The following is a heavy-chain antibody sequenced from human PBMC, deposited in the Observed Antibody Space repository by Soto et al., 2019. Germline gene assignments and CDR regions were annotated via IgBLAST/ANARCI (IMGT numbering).Heavy chain of an antibody. V-gene: IGHV3-23*01. CDR1: GFTFSSYA. J-gene: IGHJ4*02. CDR2: ISGSGGST. CDR3: TGGSHGTSGAVKGHDY. D-gene: IGHD3-10*01. Sequence: GGSLRLSCAASGFTFSSYAMSWVRQAPGKGLEWVSAISGSGGSTYYADSVKGRFTISRDNAKSTLHLQMNSLKAEDTAVYYCTGGSHGTSGAVKGHDYWGQGTLVTVSS.